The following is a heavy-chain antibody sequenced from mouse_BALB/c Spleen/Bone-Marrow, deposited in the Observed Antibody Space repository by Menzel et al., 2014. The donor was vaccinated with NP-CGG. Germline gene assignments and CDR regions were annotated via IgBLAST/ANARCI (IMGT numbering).Heavy chain of an antibody. D-gene: IGHD2-3*01. CDR1: GYAFTNYL. CDR3: ARSIYDGYSEAMDY. V-gene: IGHV1-54*03. Sequence: VQLVESGTDLVRPGTSVKGSCKASGYAFTNYLIEWIKQRPGQGLEWIGVINPGSGGTNYNERFKGKATLTADKSSSAAYMQLSSLTSDDSAVYFCARSIYDGYSEAMDYWGQGTSVTVSS. CDR2: INPGSGGT. J-gene: IGHJ4*01.